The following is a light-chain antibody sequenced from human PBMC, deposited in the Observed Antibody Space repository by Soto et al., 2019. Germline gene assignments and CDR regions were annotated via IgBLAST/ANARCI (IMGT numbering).Light chain of an antibody. CDR2: AAS. CDR1: QAIRVD. Sequence: DIQVTQSPYSLSSSVGDRVTITCRASQAIRVDLNWYQQKPGTAHNLLIYAASSLLSGVPSRFSGSGSGTEFNLNISSLQPEDFATDYCQQSYNPPYTFGQGTKLEIK. J-gene: IGKJ2*01. V-gene: IGKV1-39*01. CDR3: QQSYNPPYT.